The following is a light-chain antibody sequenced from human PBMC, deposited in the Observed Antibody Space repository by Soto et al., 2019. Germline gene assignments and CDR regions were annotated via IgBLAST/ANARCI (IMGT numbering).Light chain of an antibody. CDR1: RNIKTS. CDR3: QQINSFPPT. Sequence: DIPMTQSPSSVSASVGDRVTITCRASRNIKTSLAWYQQRPGKGPELLIYDASTLQSGVPSRISGGGSGTEFTLTISRLQPEDFATFFCQQINSFPPTFGGGTKVTI. V-gene: IGKV1-12*01. J-gene: IGKJ4*01. CDR2: DAS.